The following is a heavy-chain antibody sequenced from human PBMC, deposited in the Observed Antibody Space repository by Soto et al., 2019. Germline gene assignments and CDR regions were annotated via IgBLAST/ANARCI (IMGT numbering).Heavy chain of an antibody. J-gene: IGHJ4*02. CDR3: AKDRGSYFDY. D-gene: IGHD1-26*01. Sequence: QVQLVESGGGVVQTGRSLRLTCAASGFIFSTYGIHWVRQAPGKGLEWVARISYDGSDEYYADSVKGRFTISRDNSKNTLYLQMNSLRAEDTALYYCAKDRGSYFDYWGQGALVTVSS. CDR2: ISYDGSDE. CDR1: GFIFSTYG. V-gene: IGHV3-30*18.